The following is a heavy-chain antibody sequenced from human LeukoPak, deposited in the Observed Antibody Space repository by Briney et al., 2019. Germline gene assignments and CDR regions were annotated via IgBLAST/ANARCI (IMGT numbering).Heavy chain of an antibody. CDR3: ARDRNVDIVATVDDWFDP. CDR1: GGTFSSYA. J-gene: IGHJ5*02. D-gene: IGHD5-12*01. Sequence: ASVKVSCKASGGTFSSYAISWVRQAPGQGLEWMVGIIPIFGTANYAQKFQGRVTITADESTSTAYMELSSLRSEDTAVYYCARDRNVDIVATVDDWFDPWGQGTLVTVSS. V-gene: IGHV1-69*13. CDR2: IIPIFGTA.